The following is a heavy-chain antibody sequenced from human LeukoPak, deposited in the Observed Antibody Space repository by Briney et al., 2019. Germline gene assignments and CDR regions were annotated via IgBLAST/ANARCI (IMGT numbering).Heavy chain of an antibody. Sequence: SETLSLTCTVSGGSISSYYWSWIRQPPGKGLEWVGYIYYSGSTNYNPSLKSRVTISVDTSKNQFSLKLSSVTAADTAVYYCARHLNNCGDDCYIFDYWGQGTLVTVSS. J-gene: IGHJ4*02. V-gene: IGHV4-59*08. CDR2: IYYSGST. D-gene: IGHD2-21*01. CDR3: ARHLNNCGDDCYIFDY. CDR1: GGSISSYY.